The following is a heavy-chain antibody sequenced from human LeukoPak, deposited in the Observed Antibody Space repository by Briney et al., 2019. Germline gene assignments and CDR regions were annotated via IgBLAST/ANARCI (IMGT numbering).Heavy chain of an antibody. Sequence: SETLSLTCTVSGGSVSSGSYYWSWIRQPPGKGLEWIGEINHSGSTNYNPSLKSRVTISVDTSKNQFSLKLSSVTAADTAVYYCARGPTLFPFDYWGQGTLVTVSS. CDR3: ARGPTLFPFDY. CDR1: GGSVSSGSYY. J-gene: IGHJ4*02. CDR2: INHSGST. D-gene: IGHD2-21*01. V-gene: IGHV4-39*07.